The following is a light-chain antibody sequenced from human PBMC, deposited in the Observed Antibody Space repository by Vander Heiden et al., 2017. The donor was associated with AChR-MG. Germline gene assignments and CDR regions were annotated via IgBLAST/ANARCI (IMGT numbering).Light chain of an antibody. Sequence: EIVLTQSPATLSLSPGERATLPCRASQSISTYLAWYQQKPGQAPRLLIYDTSNRAAGIPARFSGSGSGTDFTLTVSSLEPEDFAVYYCQQRGNWPPSFGGGTKVEIK. CDR2: DTS. J-gene: IGKJ4*01. CDR1: QSISTY. V-gene: IGKV3-11*01. CDR3: QQRGNWPPS.